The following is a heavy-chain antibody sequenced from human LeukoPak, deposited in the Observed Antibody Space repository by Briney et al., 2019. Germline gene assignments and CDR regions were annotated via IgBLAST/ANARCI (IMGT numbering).Heavy chain of an antibody. CDR1: GFTFSSYA. D-gene: IGHD6-6*01. Sequence: GGSLRLSCAASGFTFSSYAMHWVRQAPGKGLEWVPFIRYDGSNKYYADSVKGRFTISRDNSKNTLYLQMNSLRAGDTAVYYRAKGAIAARGIGWFDPWGQGTLVTVSS. J-gene: IGHJ5*02. V-gene: IGHV3-30*02. CDR2: IRYDGSNK. CDR3: AKGAIAARGIGWFDP.